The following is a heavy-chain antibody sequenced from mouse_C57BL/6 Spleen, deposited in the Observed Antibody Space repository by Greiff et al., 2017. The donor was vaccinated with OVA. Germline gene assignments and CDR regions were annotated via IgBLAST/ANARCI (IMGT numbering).Heavy chain of an antibody. D-gene: IGHD1-1*01. CDR1: GYTFTGYW. CDR3: ARFYGSSPYCDY. V-gene: IGHV1-9*01. J-gene: IGHJ2*01. Sequence: QVQLQQSGAELMKPGASVKISCKATGYTFTGYWIEWVKQRPGNGLEWIGEIFPGSGSTNYNEQFKGKAKFTADTSSNTAYMQLSSLTTEDSAIYYGARFYGSSPYCDYWGPGTTLTVSS. CDR2: IFPGSGST.